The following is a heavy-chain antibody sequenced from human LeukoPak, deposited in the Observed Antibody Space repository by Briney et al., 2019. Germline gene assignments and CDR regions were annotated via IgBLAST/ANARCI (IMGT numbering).Heavy chain of an antibody. CDR3: TRAPRHIDS. CDR1: GFTFSDSY. J-gene: IGHJ5*01. D-gene: IGHD6-6*01. Sequence: GGSLGLSWAASGFTFSDSYMTWVRQAPGKGVEWVAYISGSGHDINYSDSVKGRFTISRDNAKNSLYLQMSSLRVEDKAVYYCTRAPRHIDSCGQGTLVTVSS. V-gene: IGHV3-11*04. CDR2: ISGSGHDI.